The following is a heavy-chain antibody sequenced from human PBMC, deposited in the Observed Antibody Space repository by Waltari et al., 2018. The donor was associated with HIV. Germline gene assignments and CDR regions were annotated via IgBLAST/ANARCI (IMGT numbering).Heavy chain of an antibody. Sequence: QVELVESGGGVVQPGRSLRLSCAASGFSFSGYGMHWVRQAPGRGLEWVVIIWYDGKKIHYADSVKGRFTISRDNSKKTLYLQLNSLRVEDTVVYDCAREKGSSGGCYYGMDVWGQGTTVTVTS. CDR3: AREKGSSGGCYYGMDV. CDR1: GFSFSGYG. D-gene: IGHD6-25*01. CDR2: IWYDGKKI. V-gene: IGHV3-33*01. J-gene: IGHJ6*02.